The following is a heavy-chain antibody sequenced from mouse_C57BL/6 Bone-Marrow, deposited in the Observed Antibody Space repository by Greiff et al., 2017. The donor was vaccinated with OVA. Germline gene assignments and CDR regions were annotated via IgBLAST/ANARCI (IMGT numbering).Heavy chain of an antibody. CDR1: GFNIKDYY. D-gene: IGHD1-1*01. J-gene: IGHJ4*01. Sequence: EVKLVESGAELVRPGASVKLSCTASGFNIKDYYMHWVKQRPEQGLEWIGRIDPEDGDTEYAPKFQGKATMTAATSSNTAYLQLSSLTSEDTAVYYCTCKGHYGSSFYYAMDCWGQGTSVTVSS. V-gene: IGHV14-1*01. CDR3: TCKGHYGSSFYYAMDC. CDR2: IDPEDGDT.